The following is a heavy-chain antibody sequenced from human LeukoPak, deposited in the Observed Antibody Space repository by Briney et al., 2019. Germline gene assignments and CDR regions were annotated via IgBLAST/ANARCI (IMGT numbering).Heavy chain of an antibody. CDR3: AKDTCSGGSCYYYYGMDA. J-gene: IGHJ6*02. Sequence: GRSLRLSCAASGFTFSRYGIHWVRQAPGKGLEWVAVISHDGSNNYYADSVKGRFTISRDNSKNTLYLQMISLRAEDTAVYYCAKDTCSGGSCYYYYGMDAWGQGTTVTVSS. V-gene: IGHV3-30*18. CDR2: ISHDGSNN. D-gene: IGHD2-15*01. CDR1: GFTFSRYG.